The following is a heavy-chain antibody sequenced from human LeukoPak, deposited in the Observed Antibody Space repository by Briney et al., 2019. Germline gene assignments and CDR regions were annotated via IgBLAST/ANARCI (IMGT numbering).Heavy chain of an antibody. CDR2: IYYSGST. D-gene: IGHD3-10*01. CDR1: GGSISSYY. V-gene: IGHV4-59*01. CDR3: ARVGGQNYYYYGMDV. J-gene: IGHJ6*02. Sequence: SETLSLTCTVSGGSISSYYWSWIRQPPGKGLEWIGYIYYSGSTNYNPSLKSRVTISVDTSKNQFSLKLSSVTAADTAVYYCARVGGQNYYYYGMDVWGQGTTVTVS.